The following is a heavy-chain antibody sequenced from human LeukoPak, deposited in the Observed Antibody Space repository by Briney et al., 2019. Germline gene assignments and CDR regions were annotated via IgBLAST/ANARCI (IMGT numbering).Heavy chain of an antibody. Sequence: GRSLRLSCAASGFTFSSYGMHWVRQAPGKGLEWVAVISYDGSNKYYADSVKGRFTISRDNSKNTLYLQMNSLRAEDTAVYYCAKDGDIGYVWGSYRLDYWGQETLVTVSS. CDR1: GFTFSSYG. CDR2: ISYDGSNK. J-gene: IGHJ4*02. V-gene: IGHV3-30*18. D-gene: IGHD3-16*02. CDR3: AKDGDIGYVWGSYRLDY.